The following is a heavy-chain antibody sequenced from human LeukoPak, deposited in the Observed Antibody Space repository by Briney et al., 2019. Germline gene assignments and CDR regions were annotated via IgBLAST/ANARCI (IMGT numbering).Heavy chain of an antibody. D-gene: IGHD4-17*01. Sequence: SVKVSCKASGYTFTSYDINWVRQATGQGLEWMGWMNPNSGNTGYAQKFQGRVTITRNTSISTAYMELSSLRSEDTAVYYCARVGDPLTTIDYWGQGTLLPLSS. CDR1: GYTFTSYD. V-gene: IGHV1-8*03. J-gene: IGHJ4*02. CDR2: MNPNSGNT. CDR3: ARVGDPLTTIDY.